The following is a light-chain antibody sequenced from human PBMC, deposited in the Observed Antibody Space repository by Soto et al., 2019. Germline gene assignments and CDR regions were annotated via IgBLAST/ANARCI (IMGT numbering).Light chain of an antibody. V-gene: IGLV4-69*01. J-gene: IGLJ2*01. Sequence: QLVLTQSPSASASLGASVKLTCTLSSGHSSYAIAWHQQQPETGPRYLMKLNSDGSHNKGDGIPDRFSGSSSGAERYLTISSLQSEDEAGYYCQTWGTGFSVVFGGGTKLTVL. CDR2: LNSDGSH. CDR3: QTWGTGFSVV. CDR1: SGHSSYA.